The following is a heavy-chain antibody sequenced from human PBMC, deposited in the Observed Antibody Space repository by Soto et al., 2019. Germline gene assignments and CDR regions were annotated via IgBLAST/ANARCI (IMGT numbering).Heavy chain of an antibody. Sequence: PSETLSLTCAAYGGVLIESYWTCIGHPPCKGREWIVEINHVGGTNYNPSLKSRVTMSVDTSQNQFSLRLISVTAADTAMYFCVRIRYQLPSSVLWLDPWGQGTPVTVSS. J-gene: IGHJ5*01. CDR2: INHVGGT. CDR3: VRIRYQLPSSVLWLDP. D-gene: IGHD3-16*01. V-gene: IGHV4-34*01. CDR1: GGVLIESY.